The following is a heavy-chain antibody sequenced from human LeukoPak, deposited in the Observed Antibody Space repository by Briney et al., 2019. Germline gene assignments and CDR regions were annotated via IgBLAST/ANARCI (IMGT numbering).Heavy chain of an antibody. V-gene: IGHV1-2*02. CDR2: INPNSGGT. CDR1: GYTFTGYY. Sequence: ASVKVSCKASGYTFTGYYMHWVRQAPGQGLEWMGWINPNSGGTNYAQKFQGRVTVTRDTSISTAYMELSRLRSDDTAVYYCARVGRYYDSTGSLDYWGQGTLVTVSS. CDR3: ARVGRYYDSTGSLDY. D-gene: IGHD3-22*01. J-gene: IGHJ4*02.